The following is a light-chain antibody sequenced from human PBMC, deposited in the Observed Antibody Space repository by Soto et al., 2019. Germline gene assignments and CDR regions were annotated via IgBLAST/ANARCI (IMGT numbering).Light chain of an antibody. CDR3: QQYNNWPPIN. J-gene: IGKJ5*01. CDR2: GAS. CDR1: QSVGSN. Sequence: EIVLTHSPGTLSVSPVERATLSCRASQSVGSNLAWYQQKPGQAPRLLIYGASTRATGIPARFSGSGSGTEFTLTIRSLQSEDFAVYYCQQYNNWPPINCGQGKRRAIK. V-gene: IGKV3-15*01.